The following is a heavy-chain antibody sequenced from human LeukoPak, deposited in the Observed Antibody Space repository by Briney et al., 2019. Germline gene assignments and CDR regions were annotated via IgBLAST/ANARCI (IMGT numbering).Heavy chain of an antibody. CDR3: AIDGRGAGTHVDY. Sequence: PSETLSLTCAVYGGSFSRYYWSWIHQPPGKGLEWIGEINHNGVTNYNPSLESRVTISEDSSKNQFSLKLTSVTAADTAVYYCAIDGRGAGTHVDYWGQGTLVTVSS. V-gene: IGHV4-34*01. D-gene: IGHD3-10*01. CDR1: GGSFSRYY. J-gene: IGHJ4*02. CDR2: INHNGVT.